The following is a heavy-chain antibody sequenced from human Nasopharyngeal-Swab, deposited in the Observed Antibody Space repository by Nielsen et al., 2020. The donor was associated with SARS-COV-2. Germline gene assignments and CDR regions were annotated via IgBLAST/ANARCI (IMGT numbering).Heavy chain of an antibody. J-gene: IGHJ3*02. D-gene: IGHD3-22*01. CDR1: GYTFTSYY. Sequence: ASVKVSCKASGYTFTSYYMHWVRQAPGQGLEWMGIINPSGGSTSYAQKLQGRVTMTRDTSTSTVYMELSSLRSEDTAVYYCASLYYYDSSGYYSDAFDIWGQGTMVTVSS. V-gene: IGHV1-46*01. CDR3: ASLYYYDSSGYYSDAFDI. CDR2: INPSGGST.